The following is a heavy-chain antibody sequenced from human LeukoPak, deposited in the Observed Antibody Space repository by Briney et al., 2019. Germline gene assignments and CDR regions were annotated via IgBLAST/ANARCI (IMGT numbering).Heavy chain of an antibody. CDR2: ISSSGSTI. CDR1: GFTFSDYY. V-gene: IGHV3-11*01. D-gene: IGHD1-14*01. Sequence: PGGSLRLSCAASGFTFSDYYMSWIRQAPGKGLEWVSYISSSGSTIYYADSVKGRFTISRDNAKNSLYLQMNSLRAEDTAVYYCARHGAEYTRPNWFDPWGQGTLVTVSS. J-gene: IGHJ5*02. CDR3: ARHGAEYTRPNWFDP.